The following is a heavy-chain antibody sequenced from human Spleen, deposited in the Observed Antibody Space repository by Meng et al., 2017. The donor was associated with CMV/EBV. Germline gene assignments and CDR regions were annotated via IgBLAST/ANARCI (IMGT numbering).Heavy chain of an antibody. CDR3: ASHSGYDLANYYYYAMDV. CDR1: GGSISSYY. Sequence: SETLSLTCNVAGGSISSYYWSWIRQAPGKGLEWIGYIHYSGHTNYNPSLKSRVIISVDTSKNQFSLKLTSVTAADTAVYYCASHSGYDLANYYYYAMDVWGQGTTVTVSS. D-gene: IGHD5-12*01. J-gene: IGHJ6*02. CDR2: IHYSGHT. V-gene: IGHV4-59*12.